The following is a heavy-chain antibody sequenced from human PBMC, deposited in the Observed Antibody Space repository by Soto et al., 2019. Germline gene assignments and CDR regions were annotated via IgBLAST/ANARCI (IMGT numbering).Heavy chain of an antibody. D-gene: IGHD3-10*01. Sequence: QVQLVQSGAEVKKPGASVKVSCKASGYTFSSYAISWVRQAPGQGLEWMGGIIPIFGTANYAQKFQGRVTITADESTSTAYMELSSLRSEDTAVYYCAVFTMVRGVIIWGVGRLDYWGQGTLVTVSS. V-gene: IGHV1-69*13. CDR1: GYTFSSYA. CDR2: IIPIFGTA. J-gene: IGHJ4*02. CDR3: AVFTMVRGVIIWGVGRLDY.